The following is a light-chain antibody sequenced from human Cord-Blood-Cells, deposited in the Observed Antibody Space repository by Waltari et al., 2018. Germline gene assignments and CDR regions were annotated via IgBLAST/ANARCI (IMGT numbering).Light chain of an antibody. Sequence: DIQMTQSPSTLSASVGDRVTITCRASQSISSWLAWYQQKPGKAPKPLIYDASSLESGVPARFSGSGFGTEFTLPISSLQPDDFATYYFQQYNSYYTFGQGTKLEIK. CDR3: QQYNSYYT. CDR2: DAS. J-gene: IGKJ2*01. V-gene: IGKV1-5*01. CDR1: QSISSW.